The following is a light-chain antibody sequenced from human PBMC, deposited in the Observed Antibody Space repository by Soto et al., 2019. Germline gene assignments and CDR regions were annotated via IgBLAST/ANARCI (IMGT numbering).Light chain of an antibody. Sequence: IAMTQTPDAVGVALGYRSTMNCKFILSVFYKSNHKNHLALYQQKPGQPPQLIIYWASTRESGVPERFSGSGSGTDFTLTISSLEAEDVAFYWCQQYFDVPFTFGGGTKVDIK. V-gene: IGKV4-1*01. CDR2: WAS. J-gene: IGKJ4*01. CDR3: QQYFDVPFT. CDR1: LSVFYKSNHKNH.